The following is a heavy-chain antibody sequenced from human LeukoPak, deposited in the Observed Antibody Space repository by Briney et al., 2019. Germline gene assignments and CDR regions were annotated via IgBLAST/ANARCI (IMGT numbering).Heavy chain of an antibody. J-gene: IGHJ4*02. V-gene: IGHV4-34*01. CDR1: GGSFSGYY. D-gene: IGHD5-18*01. Sequence: SQTLSLTCAVYGGSFSGYYWSWIRQPPGKGLEWIGEINHSGSTNYNPPLKSRVTISVDTSKNQFSLKLSSVTAADTAVYYCARGNSYGYYYWGQGTLVTVSS. CDR2: INHSGST. CDR3: ARGNSYGYYY.